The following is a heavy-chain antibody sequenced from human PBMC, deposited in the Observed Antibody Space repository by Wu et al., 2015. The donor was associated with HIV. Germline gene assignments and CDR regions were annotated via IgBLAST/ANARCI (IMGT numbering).Heavy chain of an antibody. D-gene: IGHD3-16*02. V-gene: IGHV1-18*01. J-gene: IGHJ4*02. CDR1: GYTFKTYA. CDR2: IVPYNGKI. Sequence: QVQLVQSGAEVKKPGASVRVSCQASGYTFKTYAITWVRQAPGQGLEWMGWIVPYNGKIQYAQRFERRVTMTTDTSRNTAYLELRSLRSDDTAVYYCARNLAISFWSEFYFDYWGQGTLVTVSP. CDR3: ARNLAISFWSEFYFDY.